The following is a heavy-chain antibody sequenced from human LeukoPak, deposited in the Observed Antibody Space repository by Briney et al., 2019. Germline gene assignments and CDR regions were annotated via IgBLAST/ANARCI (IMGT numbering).Heavy chain of an antibody. Sequence: GGSLRLSCAASGFTFSSYSMNWVRQAPGKGLEWVSYISSSGSTIYYADSVKGRFTISRDNAKSSLYLQMNSLRAEDTAVYYCARENVDTAMVRRYYFDYWGQGTLVTVSS. CDR1: GFTFSSYS. CDR2: ISSSGSTI. D-gene: IGHD5-18*01. V-gene: IGHV3-48*04. J-gene: IGHJ4*02. CDR3: ARENVDTAMVRRYYFDY.